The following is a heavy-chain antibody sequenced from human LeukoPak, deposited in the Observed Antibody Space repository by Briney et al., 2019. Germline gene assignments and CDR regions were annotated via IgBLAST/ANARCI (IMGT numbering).Heavy chain of an antibody. V-gene: IGHV3-23*01. Sequence: PGGSLRLSCAASGFTFSSYAMSWVRQAPGKGLEWVSAISGSGGSTYYADSVKGRFTISRDNAKNSLYLQMNSLRAEDTAVYYCARVKHYDFWSGYHFDYWGQGTLVTVSS. D-gene: IGHD3-3*01. CDR1: GFTFSSYA. CDR3: ARVKHYDFWSGYHFDY. CDR2: ISGSGGST. J-gene: IGHJ4*02.